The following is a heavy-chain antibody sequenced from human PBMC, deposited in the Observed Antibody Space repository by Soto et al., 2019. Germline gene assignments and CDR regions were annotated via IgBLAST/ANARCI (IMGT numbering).Heavy chain of an antibody. V-gene: IGHV4-59*01. D-gene: IGHD2-2*01. CDR1: GGSISSYY. Sequence: QVQLQESGPGLVKPSETLSLTCTVSGGSISSYYWSWIRQPPGKGLEWIGYIYYSGSTNYNPSLKSRVTISVDTSKNQFSLELSSVTAADTAVYYCASLTCSSTSCYAWYVGYWGQGTLVTVSS. J-gene: IGHJ4*02. CDR2: IYYSGST. CDR3: ASLTCSSTSCYAWYVGY.